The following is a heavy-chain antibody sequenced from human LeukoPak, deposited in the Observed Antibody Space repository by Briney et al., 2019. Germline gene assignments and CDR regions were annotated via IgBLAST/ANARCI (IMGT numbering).Heavy chain of an antibody. V-gene: IGHV3-21*01. D-gene: IGHD2-21*01. Sequence: PGGSLRLSCAASGFTFSDYSMNWVRQAPGKGLEWVSSINTASNYIYYADSVKGRFTISRDNAKNSLYLQMNSLTAEDTAVYYCAKDLSRNYCVDYWGQGALVTVSS. CDR1: GFTFSDYS. J-gene: IGHJ4*02. CDR3: AKDLSRNYCVDY. CDR2: INTASNYI.